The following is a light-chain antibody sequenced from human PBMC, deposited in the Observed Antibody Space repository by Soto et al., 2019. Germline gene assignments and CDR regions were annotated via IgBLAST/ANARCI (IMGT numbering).Light chain of an antibody. CDR3: QCYGSSPPHT. CDR1: QSVSNNY. V-gene: IGKV3-20*01. CDR2: GAS. J-gene: IGKJ2*01. Sequence: EIVLTQSPGTLSLSPGEGATLSCRASQSVSNNYLAWYQQKPGQAPRLLISGASSRAAGIPDRFSGRGSGTDFTLTISRLESEDFAVYYCQCYGSSPPHTFGQGTKLEIK.